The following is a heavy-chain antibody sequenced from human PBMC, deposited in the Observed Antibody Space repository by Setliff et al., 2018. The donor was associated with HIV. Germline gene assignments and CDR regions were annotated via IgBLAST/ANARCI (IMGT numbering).Heavy chain of an antibody. Sequence: SVKVSCKTSGVALRKYSISWVRQVPGQGLEWMGGIIPIFGSTTYAQKFQDRVTITADESKDTVEMELSSLTSEDTAVYYCARDDHYYDMGSILSDWFFDLWDRGTLVTVSS. J-gene: IGHJ2*01. CDR1: GVALRKYS. CDR3: ARDDHYYDMGSILSDWFFDL. V-gene: IGHV1-69*13. CDR2: IIPIFGST. D-gene: IGHD3-22*01.